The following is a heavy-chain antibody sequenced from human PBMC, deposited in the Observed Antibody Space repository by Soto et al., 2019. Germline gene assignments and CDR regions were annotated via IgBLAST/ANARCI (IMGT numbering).Heavy chain of an antibody. J-gene: IGHJ4*02. CDR2: ISSTTNYI. V-gene: IGHV3-21*01. CDR1: GFTFTRYS. Sequence: GGSLRLSCAASGFTFTRYSMNWVRQAPGKGLEWVSSISSTTNYIYYADSMKGRFTVSRDNAKDSVYLDMNSLSAEDTAVYYCARESEDLTSNFDYWGQGTLVTVS. CDR3: ARESEDLTSNFDY.